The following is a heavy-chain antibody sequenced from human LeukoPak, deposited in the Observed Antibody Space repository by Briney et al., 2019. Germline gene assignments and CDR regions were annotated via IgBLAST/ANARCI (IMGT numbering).Heavy chain of an antibody. CDR1: GYTLTELS. CDR3: ATGRSNNYYYYYMDV. Sequence: GASVNVSCKVSGYTLTELSMHWVRQAPGKGLEWMGGFDPEDGETIYAQKFQGRVTMTEDTSTDTAYMELSSLRSEDTAVYYCATGRSNNYYYYYMDVWGKGTTVTVSS. CDR2: FDPEDGET. V-gene: IGHV1-24*01. J-gene: IGHJ6*03.